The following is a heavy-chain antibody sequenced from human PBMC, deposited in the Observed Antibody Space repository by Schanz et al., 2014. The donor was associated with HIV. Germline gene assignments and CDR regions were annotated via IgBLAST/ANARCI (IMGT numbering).Heavy chain of an antibody. J-gene: IGHJ4*02. D-gene: IGHD1-26*01. Sequence: EVQLLESGGGLEQPGGSLRLSCAASGFNFNNYAMTWVRQAPGKGLEWVSTVIGSGVRTIYADSVKGRFTISRDNSKNTLSLHMNSLRVEDTAVYYCAKAKGSYSATTFYFDFWGQGTLVTVSS. V-gene: IGHV3-23*01. CDR3: AKAKGSYSATTFYFDF. CDR1: GFNFNNYA. CDR2: VIGSGVRT.